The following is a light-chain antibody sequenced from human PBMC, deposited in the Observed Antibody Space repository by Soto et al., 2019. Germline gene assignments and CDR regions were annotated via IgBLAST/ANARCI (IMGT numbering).Light chain of an antibody. J-gene: IGKJ1*01. CDR3: QQYGSSSWT. CDR1: QSVSSIY. Sequence: EIVLTQSPGTLSLSPGERATLSCRASQSVSSIYLAWYQHKPGQAPRLLIYGASSRATGILDRFSGSVSGTDFTLTISRLEPEDFAVYYCQQYGSSSWTFGRGTTVEIK. CDR2: GAS. V-gene: IGKV3-20*01.